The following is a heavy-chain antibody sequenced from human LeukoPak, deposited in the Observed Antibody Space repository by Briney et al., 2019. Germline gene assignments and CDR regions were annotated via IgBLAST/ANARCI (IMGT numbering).Heavy chain of an antibody. J-gene: IGHJ4*02. CDR3: ARYSGSHNGVDY. V-gene: IGHV3-48*02. D-gene: IGHD1-26*01. CDR2: ISSKSTTI. Sequence: PGGSLRLSCAASGFTFSSYTMNWVRQAPGKGLEWVSYISSKSTTIIYADPVKGRFTISRDNAKNSLYLQMNSLRDEDTAVYYCARYSGSHNGVDYWGQGTLVTVSS. CDR1: GFTFSSYT.